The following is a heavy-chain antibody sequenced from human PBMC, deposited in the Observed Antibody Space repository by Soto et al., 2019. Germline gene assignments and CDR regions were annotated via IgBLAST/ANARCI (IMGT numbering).Heavy chain of an antibody. CDR1: GFTFSSYA. D-gene: IGHD6-13*01. CDR2: ISYDGSNK. Sequence: HPWGSLRLSCAASGFTFSSYAMHWVRQAPGKGLEWVAVISYDGSNKYYADSVKGRFTISRDNSKNTLYLQMNSLRAEDTAVYYCARVHSSSLDYWGQGTLVTVSS. V-gene: IGHV3-30-3*01. CDR3: ARVHSSSLDY. J-gene: IGHJ4*02.